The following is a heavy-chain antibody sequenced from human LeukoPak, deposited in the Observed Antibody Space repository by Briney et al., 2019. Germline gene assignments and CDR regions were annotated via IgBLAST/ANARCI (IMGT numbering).Heavy chain of an antibody. Sequence: GGYLRLSCAASGFTFSSYGMHWVRQAPGKGLEWVAVIWYDGSNKYYADSVKGRFTISRDNSKNTLYQQMNSLRAEDTAVYYCASTGDSSSSQGLFDYWGQGTLVTVSS. CDR1: GFTFSSYG. CDR3: ASTGDSSSSQGLFDY. CDR2: IWYDGSNK. D-gene: IGHD6-6*01. V-gene: IGHV3-33*01. J-gene: IGHJ4*02.